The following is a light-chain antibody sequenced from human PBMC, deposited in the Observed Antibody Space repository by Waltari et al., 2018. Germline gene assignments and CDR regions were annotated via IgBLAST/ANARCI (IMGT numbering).Light chain of an antibody. CDR1: QTGRTY. J-gene: IGKJ2*01. Sequence: SCRASQTGRTYLAWYQQKPGQAPRLLIFDASSRATGIPAKFSGSGSGTDLTLTVSNLEPEDFAVYYCQQRANWPYTFGQGTRVEI. CDR3: QQRANWPYT. V-gene: IGKV3-11*01. CDR2: DAS.